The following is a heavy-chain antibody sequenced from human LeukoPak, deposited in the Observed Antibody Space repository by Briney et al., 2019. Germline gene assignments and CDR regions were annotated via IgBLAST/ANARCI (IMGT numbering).Heavy chain of an antibody. J-gene: IGHJ5*02. CDR2: IRSKAYGGTT. Sequence: PGGSLRLSCAASGFTFSSYAMHWVRQAPGKGLEWVGFIRSKAYGGTTEYAASVKGRFTISRDDSKSIAYLQMNSLKTEDTAVYYCTVPQYYYDSSGYLFDPWGQGTLVTVSS. CDR3: TVPQYYYDSSGYLFDP. CDR1: GFTFSSYA. V-gene: IGHV3-49*04. D-gene: IGHD3-22*01.